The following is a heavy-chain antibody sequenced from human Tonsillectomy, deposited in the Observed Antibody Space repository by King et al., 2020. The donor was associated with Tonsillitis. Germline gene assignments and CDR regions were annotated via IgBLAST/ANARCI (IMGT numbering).Heavy chain of an antibody. Sequence: VQLVESGGGVVQPGRSLRLACTASGFTFSTTGIHWVRQAPGKGLELVAVAWYDGSQKNYADSVKGRFTISRDNSQKTVYLQMNSLSAEDTAVYYCARGALPGYFDYWGQGTLVTVSS. V-gene: IGHV3-33*01. J-gene: IGHJ4*02. CDR1: GFTFSTTG. D-gene: IGHD2-21*02. CDR2: AWYDGSQK. CDR3: ARGALPGYFDY.